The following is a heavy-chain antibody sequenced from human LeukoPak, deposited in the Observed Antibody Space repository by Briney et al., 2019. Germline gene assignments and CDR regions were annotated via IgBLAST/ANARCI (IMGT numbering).Heavy chain of an antibody. CDR1: GYTFTSYD. J-gene: IGHJ5*02. V-gene: IGHV1-8*02. D-gene: IGHD1-14*01. CDR3: ARGTVVGWFDP. CDR2: MNPNSGNT. Sequence: ASVKVSCKASGYTFTSYDINWVRQATGQGLEWMGWMNPNSGNTGYAQKLQGRVTMTTDTSTSTAYMELRSLRSDDTAVYYCARGTVVGWFDPWGQGTLVTVSS.